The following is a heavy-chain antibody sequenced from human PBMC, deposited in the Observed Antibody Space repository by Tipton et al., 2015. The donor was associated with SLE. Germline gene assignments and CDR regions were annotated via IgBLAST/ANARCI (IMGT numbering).Heavy chain of an antibody. J-gene: IGHJ2*01. CDR2: IYTSGST. D-gene: IGHD4-17*01. CDR3: ARPTGGTVTDWYFDL. CDR1: GGSISSGSYY. V-gene: IGHV4-61*09. Sequence: TLSLTCTVSGGSISSGSYYWSWIRQPAGKGLEWIGYIYTSGSTNYNPSLKSRVTISVDTSKNQFSLKLSSVTAADTAVYYCARPTGGTVTDWYFDLWGRGTLVTVSS.